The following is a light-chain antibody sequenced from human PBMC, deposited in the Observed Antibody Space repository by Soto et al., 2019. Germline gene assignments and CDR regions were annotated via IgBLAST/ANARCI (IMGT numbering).Light chain of an antibody. J-gene: IGKJ3*01. Sequence: AIPMTQSPSSLSASVGDRVTITCRASQGIRNDLGWYQQKPGKAPKLLIYSAYSLQGGVPSRFSGSGSGTDFTLTISSLQPEDFATYYCLQDYNYPFTFGPGTKVDIK. V-gene: IGKV1-6*01. CDR1: QGIRND. CDR2: SAY. CDR3: LQDYNYPFT.